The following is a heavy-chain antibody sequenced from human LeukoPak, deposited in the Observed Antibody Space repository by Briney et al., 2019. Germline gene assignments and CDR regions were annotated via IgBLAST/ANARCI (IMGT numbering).Heavy chain of an antibody. J-gene: IGHJ4*02. V-gene: IGHV3-33*01. D-gene: IGHD2-15*01. Sequence: GRSLRLSCAASGFTFSSYGMHWVRQAPGKGLEWVAVIWYDGSNKYYADSVKGRFTISRDNSKNTLYLQMNSLRAEDTAVYYCARDSGLWSSEYYFDYWGQGTLVAVSS. CDR1: GFTFSSYG. CDR3: ARDSGLWSSEYYFDY. CDR2: IWYDGSNK.